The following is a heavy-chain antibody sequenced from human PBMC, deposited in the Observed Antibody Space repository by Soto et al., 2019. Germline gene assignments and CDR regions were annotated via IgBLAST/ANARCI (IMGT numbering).Heavy chain of an antibody. CDR2: IYYSGST. CDR1: GGSISSYY. Sequence: SETLSLTCTVSGGSISSYYWSWIRQPPGKGLEWIGYIYYSGSTNYNPSLKSRVTISVDTSKNQFSLKLSSVTAADTAVYYCARIRTVATIRVDQGYYYAMDVWGQGTTVTVSS. J-gene: IGHJ6*02. V-gene: IGHV4-59*01. D-gene: IGHD5-12*01. CDR3: ARIRTVATIRVDQGYYYAMDV.